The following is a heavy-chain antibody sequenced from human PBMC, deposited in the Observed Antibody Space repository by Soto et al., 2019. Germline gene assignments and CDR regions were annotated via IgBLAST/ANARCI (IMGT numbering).Heavy chain of an antibody. D-gene: IGHD3-9*01. V-gene: IGHV4-39*01. Sequence: PSETLSLTCTVSGGSISSSTYYWGWIRQPPGKGLEWIGSIYYSGLTYYYPSLKRRVTRSVDTSKNLFSLILSCVTAADTVVYYCARLTEQYGMDVWGEGTTVTVSS. CDR1: GGSISSSTYY. CDR2: IYYSGLT. CDR3: ARLTEQYGMDV. J-gene: IGHJ6*04.